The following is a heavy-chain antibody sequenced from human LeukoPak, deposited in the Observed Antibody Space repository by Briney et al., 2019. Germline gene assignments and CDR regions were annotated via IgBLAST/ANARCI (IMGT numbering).Heavy chain of an antibody. D-gene: IGHD3-10*01. CDR2: IRSKANSYAT. J-gene: IGHJ6*03. CDR1: GFTFSGSA. V-gene: IGHV3-73*01. Sequence: PGGSLKLSCAASGFTFSGSAMHWVRQASGKGLEWVGRIRSKANSYATAYAASVKGRFTIPRDDSRNTAYLQMNSLKTEDTAVYYCTRWFGSLSNYYMDVWGKGTTVTTSS. CDR3: TRWFGSLSNYYMDV.